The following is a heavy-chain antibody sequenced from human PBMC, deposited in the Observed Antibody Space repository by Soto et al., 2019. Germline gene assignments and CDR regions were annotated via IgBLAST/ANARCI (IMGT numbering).Heavy chain of an antibody. D-gene: IGHD3-3*01. J-gene: IGHJ4*02. Sequence: PGGSLRLSCAASGFTFSNAWMNWVRQAPGKGLEWVARIKSKTDGGTTDYAAPVKGRFTISRDDSKNTLYLQMNSLKTEDTAVYYCTTDSSPYDFWSGYYTHFDYWGQGTLVTVSS. CDR1: GFTFSNAW. V-gene: IGHV3-15*07. CDR2: IKSKTDGGTT. CDR3: TTDSSPYDFWSGYYTHFDY.